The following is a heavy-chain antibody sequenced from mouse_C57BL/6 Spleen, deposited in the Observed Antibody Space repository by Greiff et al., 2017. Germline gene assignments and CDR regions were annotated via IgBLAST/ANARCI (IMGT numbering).Heavy chain of an antibody. CDR1: GYTFTGYE. Sequence: VQLQQSGAELVRPGASVTLSCKASGYTFTGYEMHWVKQTPVHGLEWIGAIDPETGGTAYNQKFKGKAILTADKSSSTAYMELRSLTSEDSAVYYWTRMGRLPAWFAYWGQGTLVTVSA. CDR3: TRMGRLPAWFAY. CDR2: IDPETGGT. D-gene: IGHD2-4*01. J-gene: IGHJ3*01. V-gene: IGHV1-15*01.